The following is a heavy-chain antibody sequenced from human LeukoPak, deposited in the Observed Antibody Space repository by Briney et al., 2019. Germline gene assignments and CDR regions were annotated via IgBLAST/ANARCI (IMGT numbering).Heavy chain of an antibody. CDR1: GFTFSSYA. CDR2: ISYDGSNK. Sequence: GGSLRLSCAASGFTFSSYAMHWVRQAPGKGLEWVAVISYDGSNKYYADSVKGRFTISRDNSKNTLYLQMNSLRAEDTAVYYCARDRIVVVPAAEFDYWGQGTLVTVSS. D-gene: IGHD2-2*01. V-gene: IGHV3-30-3*01. J-gene: IGHJ4*02. CDR3: ARDRIVVVPAAEFDY.